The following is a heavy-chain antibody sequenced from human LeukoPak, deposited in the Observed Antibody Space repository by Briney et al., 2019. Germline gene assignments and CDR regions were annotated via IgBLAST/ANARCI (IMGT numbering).Heavy chain of an antibody. CDR2: ISSSSSYI. CDR1: EFTFSSYS. V-gene: IGHV3-21*01. D-gene: IGHD1-26*01. Sequence: GGSLRLSCAASEFTFSSYSMSWLRQAPGKGLEWVSYISSSSSYIYYADSLKGRFTISRDNAKNSLYLLMNSLRAEDTAVYYCARHGSYGAFDIWGQGTMVTVSS. CDR3: ARHGSYGAFDI. J-gene: IGHJ3*02.